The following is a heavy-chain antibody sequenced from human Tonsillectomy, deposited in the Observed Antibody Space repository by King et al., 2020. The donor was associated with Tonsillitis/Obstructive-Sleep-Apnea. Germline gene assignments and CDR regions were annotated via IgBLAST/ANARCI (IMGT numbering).Heavy chain of an antibody. V-gene: IGHV6-1*01. J-gene: IGHJ4*02. CDR1: GDSVSSDTTS. Sequence: VQLQQSGPGLVKPSQTLSLTCAISGDSVSSDTTSWNWIRQSPSRGLEGLGRTYYRAKWYNDYAVSVKSRITINPDTSKNQFSLQLNSVTPEDTAVYFCVRGRPFDYWGQGTLVTVSS. CDR2: TYYRAKWYN. CDR3: VRGRPFDY.